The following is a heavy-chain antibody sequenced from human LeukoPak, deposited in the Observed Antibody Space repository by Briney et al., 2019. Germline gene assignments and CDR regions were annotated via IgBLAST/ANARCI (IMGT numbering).Heavy chain of an antibody. D-gene: IGHD6-19*01. Sequence: GGSLRLSCAASGFTFSNYAMSWVRQAPGKGLEWVSTISGFGGSTYYTDSVKGRFTISKDNSKNTLYLQMNSLRAEDTAVYYCARTLGYSSGELGYWGQGTLVTVSS. CDR3: ARTLGYSSGELGY. V-gene: IGHV3-23*01. J-gene: IGHJ4*02. CDR2: ISGFGGST. CDR1: GFTFSNYA.